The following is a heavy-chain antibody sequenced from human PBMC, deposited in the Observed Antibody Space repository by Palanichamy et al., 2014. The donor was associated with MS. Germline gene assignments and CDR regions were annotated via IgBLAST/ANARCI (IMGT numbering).Heavy chain of an antibody. CDR3: ARDSGLIDY. CDR1: GYSFSTYG. J-gene: IGHJ4*02. V-gene: IGHV1-18*01. CDR2: ISGYNGNA. Sequence: QVQLVQSVNEVKKPGASVRVPCKTSGYSFSTYGVSWLRQAPGQGLEWIGWISGYNGNAKSAQKFQGRLTMTMDPSTTTVYMELTNLRSDDTAVYYCARDSGLIDYWGQGTLVTVSS.